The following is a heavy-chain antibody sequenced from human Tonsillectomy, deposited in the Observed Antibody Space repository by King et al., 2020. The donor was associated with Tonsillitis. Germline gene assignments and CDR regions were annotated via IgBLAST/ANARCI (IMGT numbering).Heavy chain of an antibody. CDR3: ARIRGWTPGVFEI. J-gene: IGHJ3*02. Sequence: DVQLVESGAEGKKPGESLRISCQGSGYAFSTYWIAWVRQMPGKGLQYLGRIDPSDSYTSYSPSFQGHVIISTDNSINTAYLRWSSLKASDSAIYYCARIRGWTPGVFEIWGQGTLVTVSS. V-gene: IGHV5-10-1*03. D-gene: IGHD3/OR15-3a*01. CDR2: IDPSDSYT. CDR1: GYAFSTYW.